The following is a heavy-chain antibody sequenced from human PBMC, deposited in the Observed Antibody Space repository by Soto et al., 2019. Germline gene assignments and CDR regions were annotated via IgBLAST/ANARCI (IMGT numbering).Heavy chain of an antibody. D-gene: IGHD3-10*01. CDR3: ARDPSFYHGSGSFFYGMDV. V-gene: IGHV3-30-3*01. CDR1: GFTFSSYA. J-gene: IGHJ6*02. CDR2: TSYDGSNE. Sequence: QVQLVESGGGVVQPGRSPRLSCAASGFTFSSYAMHWVRQAPGKGLEWVAVTSYDGSNEYYADSVKGRFTLSRDNLKNTLYLQIKSLRADDTAVYYCARDPSFYHGSGSFFYGMDVWGQGTKVTV.